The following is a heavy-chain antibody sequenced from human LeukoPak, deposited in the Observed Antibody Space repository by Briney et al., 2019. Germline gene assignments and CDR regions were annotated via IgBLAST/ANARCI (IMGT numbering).Heavy chain of an antibody. J-gene: IGHJ5*02. V-gene: IGHV4-61*02. D-gene: IGHD3-22*01. CDR1: GDSISGNFYF. CDR3: ARESVYYYGPFDP. Sequence: SQTLSLTCTVSGDSISGNFYFWSWIRQTAGKGLEWIGRIYASGAASYNPPLKSRVTISVDTSKNQYFLKLRSVTAADTAVYYCARESVYYYGPFDPWGQGTRVIVSS. CDR2: IYASGAA.